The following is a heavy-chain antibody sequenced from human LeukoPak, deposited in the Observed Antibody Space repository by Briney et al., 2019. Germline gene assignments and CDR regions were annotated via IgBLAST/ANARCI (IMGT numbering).Heavy chain of an antibody. Sequence: ASVKVSCKASGYTFTGYYMHWVRQAPGQGLECMGWINPNSGGTNYAQKFQGRVTMARDTSISTAYMELSRLRSDDTAVYYCKTGWVSSTDYWGQGTLVTVSS. CDR2: INPNSGGT. J-gene: IGHJ4*02. CDR3: KTGWVSSTDY. CDR1: GYTFTGYY. V-gene: IGHV1-2*02. D-gene: IGHD2-2*01.